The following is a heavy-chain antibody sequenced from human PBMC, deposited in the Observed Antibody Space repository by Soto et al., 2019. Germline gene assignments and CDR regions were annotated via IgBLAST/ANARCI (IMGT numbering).Heavy chain of an antibody. J-gene: IGHJ4*02. Sequence: GGSLRLSCAASGFTFISYSMNWVRQAPGEGLQWVSTITDTGGDAKYADSVRGRFVISRDNSKKTLYLQMTSLTAEDSAMYFCARGSTDSYPGSRIFDFWGRGTLVTVSS. CDR1: GFTFISYS. D-gene: IGHD3-10*01. CDR3: ARGSTDSYPGSRIFDF. CDR2: ITDTGGDA. V-gene: IGHV3-21*04.